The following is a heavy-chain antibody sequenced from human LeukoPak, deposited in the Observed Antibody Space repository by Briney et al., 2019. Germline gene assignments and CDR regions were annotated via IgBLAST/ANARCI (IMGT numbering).Heavy chain of an antibody. CDR2: IRGSGHDI. V-gene: IGHV3-11*04. J-gene: IGHJ6*04. CDR1: GFTFSDSY. Sequence: GGSLRLSCAASGFTFSDSYMTWVRQAPGKGVEWVAYIRGSGHDINYSESAKGRFTISRDNAKNSLYLQMSSLRVEDTAVYYCAELGITMIGGVWGKGTTVTISS. D-gene: IGHD3-10*02. CDR3: AELGITMIGGV.